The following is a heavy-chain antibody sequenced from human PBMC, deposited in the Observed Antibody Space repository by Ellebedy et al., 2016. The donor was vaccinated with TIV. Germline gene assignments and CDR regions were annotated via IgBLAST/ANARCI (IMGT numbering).Heavy chain of an antibody. Sequence: ASVKVSCKTSGYRFRDYFIHWVQQAPGQGPEWMGWVNPNSDVTKYAQKFQGRVTMTKDTSISTAYMELSRLRSDDTAIYFCAREDPLLSEEKIDYWGQGTLVTVSS. J-gene: IGHJ4*02. D-gene: IGHD2/OR15-2a*01. CDR1: GYRFRDYF. CDR2: VNPNSDVT. V-gene: IGHV1-2*02. CDR3: AREDPLLSEEKIDY.